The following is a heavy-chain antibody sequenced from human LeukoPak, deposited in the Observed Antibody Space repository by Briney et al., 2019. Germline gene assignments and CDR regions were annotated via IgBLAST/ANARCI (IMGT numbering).Heavy chain of an antibody. CDR3: ARDSTDYDILTGYYGHHDY. CDR1: GFTFSSYA. V-gene: IGHV3-23*01. CDR2: ISGSGGST. D-gene: IGHD3-9*01. J-gene: IGHJ4*02. Sequence: GGSLRLSCAASGFTFSSYAMSWVRQAPGKGLGWVSAISGSGGSTYYADSVKGRFTISRDNSKNTLYLQMNSLRAEDTAVYYCARDSTDYDILTGYYGHHDYWGQGTLVTVSS.